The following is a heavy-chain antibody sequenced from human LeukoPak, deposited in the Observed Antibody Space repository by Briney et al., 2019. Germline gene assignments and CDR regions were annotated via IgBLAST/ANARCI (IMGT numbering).Heavy chain of an antibody. CDR3: ARGTIAAAGYYYFDY. CDR1: GFTFSSYA. CDR2: ISGSGGST. J-gene: IGHJ4*02. V-gene: IGHV3-23*01. D-gene: IGHD6-13*01. Sequence: GGSLRLSCAASGFTFSSYAMSWVRQAPGKGLEWVSAISGSGGSTYYADSVKGRFTISRDNSKNTLYLQMNSLRAEDTAVYYCARGTIAAAGYYYFDYWGQGTQVTVSS.